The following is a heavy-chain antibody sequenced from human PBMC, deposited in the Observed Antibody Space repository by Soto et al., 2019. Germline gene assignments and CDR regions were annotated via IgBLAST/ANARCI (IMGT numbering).Heavy chain of an antibody. D-gene: IGHD6-19*01. Sequence: GGSLRLSCAASGFTFISYWMSWVRQAPWKGLEWVANIKQDGSEKYYVDSVKGQFTISRDNAKNSLYLQMNSLRAEDTAVYYCARASSSGWYRGADFDYWGQGTLVTVS. V-gene: IGHV3-7*01. CDR2: IKQDGSEK. J-gene: IGHJ4*02. CDR3: ARASSSGWYRGADFDY. CDR1: GFTFISYW.